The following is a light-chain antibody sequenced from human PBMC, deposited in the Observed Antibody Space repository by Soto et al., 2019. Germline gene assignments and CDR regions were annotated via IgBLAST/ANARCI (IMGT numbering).Light chain of an antibody. CDR2: DAS. Sequence: AIQLTQSPSSLSASVGDRVTITCRSSQGISSALAWYQQKPGKAPKLLIYDASSWESGVPSRFSGSGSGTDFTRTISSLQPADFAPYYCQQFNSYPFTFGPGTKVDIK. CDR3: QQFNSYPFT. V-gene: IGKV1-13*02. J-gene: IGKJ3*01. CDR1: QGISSA.